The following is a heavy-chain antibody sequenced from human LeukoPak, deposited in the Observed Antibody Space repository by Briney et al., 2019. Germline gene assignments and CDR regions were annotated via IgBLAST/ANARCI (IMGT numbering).Heavy chain of an antibody. CDR3: TSGPHDYFDD. V-gene: IGHV4-39*01. CDR1: GVSITSSAYY. Sequence: PSETLSLTCTVSGVSITSSAYYWGWIRQSPGKGLEWIGNIYYSGNTYYNPSLKSRVTISADTSKNQFSLKLSSATAADTAIYYCTSGPHDYFDDCGQGTLVTVSS. J-gene: IGHJ4*02. CDR2: IYYSGNT.